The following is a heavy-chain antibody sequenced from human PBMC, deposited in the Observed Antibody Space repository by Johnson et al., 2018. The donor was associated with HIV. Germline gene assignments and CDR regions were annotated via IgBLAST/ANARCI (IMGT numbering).Heavy chain of an antibody. CDR3: GRESTSGGTAFDI. D-gene: IGHD2-15*01. J-gene: IGHJ3*02. CDR1: GFTFSSYA. V-gene: IGHV3-7*01. CDR2: IKQDGSEK. Sequence: VQLVESGGGLVQPGGSLRLSCAASGFTFSSYAMSWVRQAPGKGLEWVANIKQDGSEKYYVDSVKGRFTISRDNAQNSLYLEMNTLRDEDTAVYYCGRESTSGGTAFDIWGQGTMVTVSS.